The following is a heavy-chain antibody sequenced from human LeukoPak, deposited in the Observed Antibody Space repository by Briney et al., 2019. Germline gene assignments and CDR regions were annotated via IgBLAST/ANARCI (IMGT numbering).Heavy chain of an antibody. CDR1: GGSFSGYY. J-gene: IGHJ4*02. V-gene: IGHV4-34*01. CDR2: INHSGST. CDR3: ARHVIGPGWEQREDY. Sequence: PSETLSLTCAVYGGSFSGYYWSWIRQPPGRGREWIGEINHSGSTNYNPSLKSRVTISVHTSKNQFSLKLSSVTAADTAVYYCARHVIGPGWEQREDYWGQGTLVTVSS. D-gene: IGHD1-26*01.